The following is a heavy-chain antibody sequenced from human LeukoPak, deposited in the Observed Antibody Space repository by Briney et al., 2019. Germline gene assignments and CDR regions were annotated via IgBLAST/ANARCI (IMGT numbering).Heavy chain of an antibody. CDR1: GFTFKNLG. V-gene: IGHV3-33*06. J-gene: IGHJ5*02. Sequence: GSLRPSFARFGFTFKNLGMHRVRQAPGQGLGWVAVIWYDGSNKYYADSVKGRFTISRDNSKNTLYLQMNSLRAEDTAVYYCAKESLSSSGSYPSWGQGTLVTVSS. D-gene: IGHD1-26*01. CDR3: AKESLSSSGSYPS. CDR2: IWYDGSNK.